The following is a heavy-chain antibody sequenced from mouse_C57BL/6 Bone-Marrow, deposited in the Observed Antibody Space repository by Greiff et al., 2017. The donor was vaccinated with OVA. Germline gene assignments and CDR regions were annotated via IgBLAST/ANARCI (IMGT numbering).Heavy chain of an antibody. CDR3: TSPPVFDY. J-gene: IGHJ2*01. Sequence: VQLKESGAELVRPGASVKLSCTASGFNIKDDYMHWVKQRPEQGLEWIGWIDPENGDTEYASKFQGKATITADTSSNTAYLQLSSLTSEDTAVYYCTSPPVFDYWGQGTTLTVSS. CDR2: IDPENGDT. V-gene: IGHV14-4*01. CDR1: GFNIKDDY.